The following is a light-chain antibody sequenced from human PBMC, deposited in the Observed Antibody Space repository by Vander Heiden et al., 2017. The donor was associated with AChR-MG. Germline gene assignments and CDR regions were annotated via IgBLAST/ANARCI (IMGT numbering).Light chain of an antibody. V-gene: IGLV5-45*02. J-gene: IGLJ3*02. CDR1: SGINVGTYR. CDR2: YKSDSDK. Sequence: QAVLTQPSSLSASPGASARLTCTLPSGINVGTYRIYWYQQKPGSPPQYLLRYKSDSDKQQGSGVPSRFAGSKDASANAGILLISGLQSEDEADYYCMIWHSSAWVFGGGTKLTVL. CDR3: MIWHSSAWV.